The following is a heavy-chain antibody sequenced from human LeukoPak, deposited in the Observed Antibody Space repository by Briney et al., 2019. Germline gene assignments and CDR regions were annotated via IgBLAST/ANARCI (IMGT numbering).Heavy chain of an antibody. CDR3: ARRLGSRGPDFYFDY. J-gene: IGHJ4*02. CDR2: IYSGGTT. V-gene: IGHV3-66*02. Sequence: GGSLRPSCAASGFTVSDNYMTWVRQAPGKGLEWVSVIYSGGTTYYADSVKGRFTISRDNSKNTLYLQMNSLRTEDTAVYYCARRLGSRGPDFYFDYWGQGTLVTVS. CDR1: GFTVSDNY. D-gene: IGHD1-1*01.